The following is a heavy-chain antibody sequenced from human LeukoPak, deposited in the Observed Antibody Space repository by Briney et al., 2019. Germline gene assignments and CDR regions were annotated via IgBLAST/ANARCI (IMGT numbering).Heavy chain of an antibody. CDR2: INWNGGST. J-gene: IGHJ4*02. D-gene: IGHD3-9*01. CDR1: GFTFDDYG. CDR3: ARAGYDTLTGTRAFDY. Sequence: GGSLRLSCAASGFTFDDYGMSWVRQAPGKGLEWVSGINWNGGSTGYADSVKGRFTISRDNAKNSLYLQMNSLRAEDTALYYCARAGYDTLTGTRAFDYWGQGTLVTVSS. V-gene: IGHV3-20*04.